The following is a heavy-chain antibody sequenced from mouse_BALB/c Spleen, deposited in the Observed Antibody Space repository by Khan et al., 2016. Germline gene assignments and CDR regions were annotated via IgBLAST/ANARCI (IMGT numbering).Heavy chain of an antibody. J-gene: IGHJ2*01. Sequence: VQLKESGGGLVKPGGSLKLSCAASGFTFSSHAMSWVRQTPEKRLEWVASISSGGTTFYPDSLKGRFTISRDNARKLLYLQMTSRRSEDTAMYYCVRGVIMVVDYFDYWGQGTTLTVSS. CDR3: VRGVIMVVDYFDY. CDR2: ISSGGTT. V-gene: IGHV5-6-5*01. D-gene: IGHD1-1*01. CDR1: GFTFSSHA.